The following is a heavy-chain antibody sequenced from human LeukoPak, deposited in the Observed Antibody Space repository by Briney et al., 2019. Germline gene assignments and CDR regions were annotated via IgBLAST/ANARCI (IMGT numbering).Heavy chain of an antibody. CDR2: FDPEDGKT. CDR1: GYTLTELS. D-gene: IGHD3-22*01. Sequence: GASVKVSCKVTGYTLTELSMHWVRQAPGKGLEWMGGFDPEDGKTVYAQKFQGRVTMTEDTSTDTAYMELSSLRSEDTAVYYCATDRPYYDSSGYYRGPSSTFDYWGQGTLVTVSS. V-gene: IGHV1-24*01. J-gene: IGHJ4*02. CDR3: ATDRPYYDSSGYYRGPSSTFDY.